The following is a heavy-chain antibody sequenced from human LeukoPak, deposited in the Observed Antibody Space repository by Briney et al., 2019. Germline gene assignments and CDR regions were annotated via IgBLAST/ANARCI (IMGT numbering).Heavy chain of an antibody. J-gene: IGHJ4*02. D-gene: IGHD3-22*01. CDR2: ISGSGGTA. CDR1: GFTFSIYA. Sequence: PGGSLRLSCAASGFTFSIYAMSWVRQAPGKGLEWVSAISGSGGTAYYADSVKGRFTISRDNSKNTLYLQMNSLRAEDTAVYYCAKEWYSSGYHGLDYWGQGTLVTVSS. V-gene: IGHV3-23*01. CDR3: AKEWYSSGYHGLDY.